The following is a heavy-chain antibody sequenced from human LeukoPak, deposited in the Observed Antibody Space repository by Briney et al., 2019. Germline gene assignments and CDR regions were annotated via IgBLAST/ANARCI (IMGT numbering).Heavy chain of an antibody. CDR2: ISSSSAYI. CDR1: GFTFSSYS. D-gene: IGHD5-18*01. Sequence: PGGSLRLSCAASGFTFSSYSMNWVRQAPGKGLEWVSSISSSSAYIYYADSMKGRFTISRDNAKNSLYLQMNSLRAEDTAVYYCARDVAQLWSKDFWGQGTLVTVSS. J-gene: IGHJ4*02. V-gene: IGHV3-21*01. CDR3: ARDVAQLWSKDF.